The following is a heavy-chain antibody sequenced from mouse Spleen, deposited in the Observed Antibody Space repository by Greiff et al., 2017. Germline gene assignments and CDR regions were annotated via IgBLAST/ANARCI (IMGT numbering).Heavy chain of an antibody. J-gene: IGHJ4*01. V-gene: IGHV5-4*01. D-gene: IGHD1-1*01. CDR1: GFTFSSYA. CDR2: ISDGGSYT. CDR3: ARDLYYGRAMDY. Sequence: EVKLVESGGGLVKPGGSLKLSCAASGFTFSSYAMSWVRQTPEKRLEWVATISDGGSYTYYPDNVKGRFTISRDNAKNNLYLQMSHLKSEDTAMYYCARDLYYGRAMDYWGQGTSVTVSS.